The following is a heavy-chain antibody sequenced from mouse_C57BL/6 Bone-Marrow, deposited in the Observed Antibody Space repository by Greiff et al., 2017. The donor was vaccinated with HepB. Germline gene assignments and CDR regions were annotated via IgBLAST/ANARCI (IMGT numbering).Heavy chain of an antibody. D-gene: IGHD4-1*01. J-gene: IGHJ1*03. CDR1: GYSITSGYD. CDR3: ARDPLTGTGYFDV. Sequence: VQLKESGPGMVKPSQSLSLTCTVTGYSITSGYDWHWIRHFPGNKLEWMGYISYSGSTNYNPSLKSRISITHDTSKNHFFLKLNSVTTEDTATYYCARDPLTGTGYFDVWGTGTTVTVSS. V-gene: IGHV3-1*01. CDR2: ISYSGST.